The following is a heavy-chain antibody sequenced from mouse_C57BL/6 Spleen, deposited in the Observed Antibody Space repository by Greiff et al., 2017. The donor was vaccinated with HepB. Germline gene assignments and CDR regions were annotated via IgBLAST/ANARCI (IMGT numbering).Heavy chain of an antibody. CDR2: FHPYNDDT. CDR1: GYTFTTYP. CDR3: ARAGSNLYWYFDV. Sequence: QVQLKESGAELVKPGASVKMSCKASGYTFTTYPIEWMKQNHGKSLEWIGNFHPYNDDTKYNEKFKGKATLTVEKSSSTVYLELSRLTSDDSAVYYCARAGSNLYWYFDVWGTGTTVTVSS. D-gene: IGHD2-5*01. J-gene: IGHJ1*03. V-gene: IGHV1-47*01.